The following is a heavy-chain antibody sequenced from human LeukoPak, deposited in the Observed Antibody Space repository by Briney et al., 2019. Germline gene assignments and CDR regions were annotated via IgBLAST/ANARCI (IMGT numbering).Heavy chain of an antibody. CDR3: AMTRPKQWLVEDY. J-gene: IGHJ4*02. CDR2: IKQDGSEK. CDR1: GVSFISSL. V-gene: IGHV3-7*01. Sequence: PGGSLRLSCAASGVSFISSLLSWVRDAPGKGREWVANIKQDGSEKYYVDSVKGRFTISRDNAKNSLYLQMNSLRAEDTAVYYCAMTRPKQWLVEDYWGQGTLVTVSS. D-gene: IGHD6-19*01.